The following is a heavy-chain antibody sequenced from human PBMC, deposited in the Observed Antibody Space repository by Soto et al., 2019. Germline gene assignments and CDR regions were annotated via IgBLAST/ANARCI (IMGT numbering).Heavy chain of an antibody. D-gene: IGHD5-12*01. CDR2: INHSGST. J-gene: IGHJ4*02. CDR1: GGSFSGYY. Sequence: SETLSLTCAVYGGSFSGYYWSWIRQPPGKGLEWIGEINHSGSTNYNPSLKSRVTISADTSKNQFSLKLSSVTAADTAVYYCARKRYRAGLGYWGQGTLVTVSS. CDR3: ARKRYRAGLGY. V-gene: IGHV4-34*01.